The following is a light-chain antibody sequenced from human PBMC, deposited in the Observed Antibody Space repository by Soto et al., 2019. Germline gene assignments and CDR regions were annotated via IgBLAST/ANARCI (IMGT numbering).Light chain of an antibody. CDR3: QQYNTFWT. J-gene: IGKJ1*01. Sequence: DIQMTQSPSTLSAFVGDRVTITCRASQNIRGWLAWYQQRPGKAPDLLIYDVSTLESGVPSRFSGSGSGTEFTLTISSLQPDDFATYYCQQYNTFWTFGQGTKVDIK. V-gene: IGKV1-5*01. CDR2: DVS. CDR1: QNIRGW.